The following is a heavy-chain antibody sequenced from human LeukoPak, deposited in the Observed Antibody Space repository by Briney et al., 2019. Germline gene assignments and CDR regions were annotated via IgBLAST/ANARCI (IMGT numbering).Heavy chain of an antibody. CDR3: ARVGPTTAYYYYYGMDV. D-gene: IGHD4-17*01. CDR2: IYYSGST. Sequence: SETLSLTCTVSGGSISSGGYYWSWIRQPPGKGLEWIGYIYYSGSTNYNPSLKSRVTISVDTSKNQFSLKLSSVTAADTAVYYCARVGPTTAYYYYYGMDVWGQGTTVTVSS. J-gene: IGHJ6*02. V-gene: IGHV4-61*08. CDR1: GGSISSGGYY.